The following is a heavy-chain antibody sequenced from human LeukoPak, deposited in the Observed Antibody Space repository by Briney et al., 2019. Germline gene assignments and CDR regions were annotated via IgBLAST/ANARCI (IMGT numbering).Heavy chain of an antibody. D-gene: IGHD5-18*01. J-gene: IGHJ4*02. Sequence: GESLKISCKDSGYSFTSYWIGWVRQMPGRGLEWMGIIYPGDSDTRYSPSFQGQVTISADKSINTAYLQWSSLKASDTAIYYCARRGEAMDPFDYWGQGTLVTVSS. CDR3: ARRGEAMDPFDY. CDR2: IYPGDSDT. V-gene: IGHV5-51*01. CDR1: GYSFTSYW.